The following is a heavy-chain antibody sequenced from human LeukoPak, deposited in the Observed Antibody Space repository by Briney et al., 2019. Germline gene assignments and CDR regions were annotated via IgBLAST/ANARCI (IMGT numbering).Heavy chain of an antibody. CDR3: ARLVTMDV. CDR2: ISAYNGNT. CDR1: GYTFTSYG. Sequence: ASVKVSCKGSGYTFTSYGISWVRQAPGEGLEWMGWISAYNGNTNYAQTLPVRVTMPPDTSTSTAYMQLRRLRSDDTAVYYCARLVTMDVWGQGTTVTVSS. V-gene: IGHV1-18*01. J-gene: IGHJ6*02. D-gene: IGHD3-10*01.